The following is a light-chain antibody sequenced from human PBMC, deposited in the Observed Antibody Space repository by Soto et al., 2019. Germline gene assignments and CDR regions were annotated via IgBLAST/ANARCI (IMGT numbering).Light chain of an antibody. CDR2: GNS. V-gene: IGLV1-40*01. Sequence: QSVLTQPPSVCGATGESVTISCTGSSTNIGAGYDVNWYQQLPGTAPKLLIYGNSNRPSGVPDRFSGSKSGTSASLAITGLQAEDEADYYCQSYDSSLSGSNVFGTGTKVTVL. J-gene: IGLJ1*01. CDR1: STNIGAGYD. CDR3: QSYDSSLSGSNV.